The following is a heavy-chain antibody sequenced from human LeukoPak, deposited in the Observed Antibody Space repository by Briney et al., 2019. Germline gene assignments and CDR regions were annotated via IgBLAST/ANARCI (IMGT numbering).Heavy chain of an antibody. Sequence: PGGSLRLSCAASGFTFSSYGMYWVRQAPGKGLEWVAFTRYDGSNKYYADSVKGRFTISRDNSKNTLYLKMNSLKAEDKAVYYCARVRSIVDSSGYYPQAFDIWGQGTMVTVSS. CDR1: GFTFSSYG. CDR2: TRYDGSNK. V-gene: IGHV3-30*02. J-gene: IGHJ3*02. CDR3: ARVRSIVDSSGYYPQAFDI. D-gene: IGHD3-22*01.